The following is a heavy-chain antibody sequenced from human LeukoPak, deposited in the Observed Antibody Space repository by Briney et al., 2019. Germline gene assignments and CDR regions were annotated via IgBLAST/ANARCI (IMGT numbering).Heavy chain of an antibody. V-gene: IGHV1-69*05. Sequence: ASVKVSCKASGGTFSSYAIGWVRQAPGQGLEWMGGIIPIFGTANYAQKFQGRVTITTDESTSTAYMELSSLRSEDTAVYYCARRSSSSGYFDYWGQGTLVTVSS. D-gene: IGHD6-6*01. CDR1: GGTFSSYA. CDR2: IIPIFGTA. J-gene: IGHJ4*02. CDR3: ARRSSSSGYFDY.